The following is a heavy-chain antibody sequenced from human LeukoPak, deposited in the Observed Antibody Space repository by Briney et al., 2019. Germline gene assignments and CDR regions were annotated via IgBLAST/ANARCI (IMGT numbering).Heavy chain of an antibody. CDR2: IRAHNGDT. CDR3: ARGEFICTINTCYASALDS. V-gene: IGHV1-18*01. J-gene: IGHJ4*02. Sequence: ASVKVSCKASGYTFTSYAISWVRQAPGQGLEWMGWIRAHNGDTNHAQQLQGRVTMTTDTSTRTAYMELRSLRSEDTAGYYCARGEFICTINTCYASALDSWGQGTLVTVSS. D-gene: IGHD2-2*01. CDR1: GYTFTSYA.